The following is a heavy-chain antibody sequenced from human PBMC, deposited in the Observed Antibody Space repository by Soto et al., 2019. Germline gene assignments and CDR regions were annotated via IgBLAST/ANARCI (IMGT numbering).Heavy chain of an antibody. CDR3: ARDILTGKRMGMDV. J-gene: IGHJ6*02. Sequence: SETLSLTCTVSGGSISSYYWSWIRQPPGKGLEWIGYIYYSGSTNYNPSLKSRVTISVDTSKNQFSLKLSSVTAADTAVYYCARDILTGKRMGMDVWGQGTTVTVSS. CDR2: IYYSGST. V-gene: IGHV4-59*01. D-gene: IGHD3-9*01. CDR1: GGSISSYY.